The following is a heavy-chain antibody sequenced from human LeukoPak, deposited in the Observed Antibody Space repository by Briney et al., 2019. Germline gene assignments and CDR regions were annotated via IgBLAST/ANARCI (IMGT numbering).Heavy chain of an antibody. Sequence: GGSLRLYCAASGFTFSSYEMNWVRQAPGKGLEWVSYISSSGSTIYYADSVKGRFTISRDNAKNSLYLQMNSLRAEDTAVYYCASRRSGWVNAFDIWGQGTMVTVSS. CDR1: GFTFSSYE. J-gene: IGHJ3*02. D-gene: IGHD3-22*01. V-gene: IGHV3-48*03. CDR3: ASRRSGWVNAFDI. CDR2: ISSSGSTI.